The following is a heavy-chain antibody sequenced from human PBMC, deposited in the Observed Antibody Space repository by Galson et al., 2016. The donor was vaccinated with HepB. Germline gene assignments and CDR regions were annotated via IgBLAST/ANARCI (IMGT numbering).Heavy chain of an antibody. CDR2: ITWNGGST. D-gene: IGHD1-26*01. CDR3: AREYINHYGGSYYSPYADY. CDR1: GFSFDDYG. V-gene: IGHV3-20*04. Sequence: SLRLSCAASGFSFDDYGMSWVRHAPGRGLEWVSGITWNGGSTNYADSVKGRFTISRDNAKKSLYLQMNSLRAEDTALYYCAREYINHYGGSYYSPYADYWGQGTLVTVSS. J-gene: IGHJ4*02.